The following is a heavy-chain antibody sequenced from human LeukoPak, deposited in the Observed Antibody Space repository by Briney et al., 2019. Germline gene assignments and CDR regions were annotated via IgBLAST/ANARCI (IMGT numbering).Heavy chain of an antibody. CDR2: IYYSGNT. CDR3: ARQISMYSSPYFDY. V-gene: IGHV4-59*08. Sequence: SETLSLTCTVSGGSISTYYWSWIRQPPGKGLEWIGYIYYSGNTNYSPSLKSRVTISVDTSKNQFSLKLTSVTAADTAVYYCARQISMYSSPYFDYWGQGTLVTVSS. D-gene: IGHD6-13*01. CDR1: GGSISTYY. J-gene: IGHJ4*02.